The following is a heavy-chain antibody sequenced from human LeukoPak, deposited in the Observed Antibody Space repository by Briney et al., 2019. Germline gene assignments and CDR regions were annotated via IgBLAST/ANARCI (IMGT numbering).Heavy chain of an antibody. CDR2: INHSGST. Sequence: SETLSLTCAVYGGSFSGYYWSWIRQPPGKGLEWIGEINHSGSTNYNPSLKNRVTISVDTSKNQFSLKLSSVTAADTAVYYCARGGYGHWVDYWGQGTLVTVSS. V-gene: IGHV4-34*01. D-gene: IGHD5-12*01. CDR3: ARGGYGHWVDY. J-gene: IGHJ4*02. CDR1: GGSFSGYY.